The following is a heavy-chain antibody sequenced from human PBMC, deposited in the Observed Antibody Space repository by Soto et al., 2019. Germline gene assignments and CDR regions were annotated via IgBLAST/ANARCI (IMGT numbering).Heavy chain of an antibody. V-gene: IGHV3-21*01. J-gene: IGHJ4*02. CDR1: GFTFSSYS. CDR3: ARTNGYCSGGSCYSDGYYFDY. CDR2: ISSSSSYI. D-gene: IGHD2-15*01. Sequence: GGSLRLSCAASGFTFSSYSMNWVRQAPGKGLEWVSSISSSSSYIYYADSVKGRFTISRDNAKNSLYLQMNSLRAEDTAVYYCARTNGYCSGGSCYSDGYYFDYWGQGTLVTVSS.